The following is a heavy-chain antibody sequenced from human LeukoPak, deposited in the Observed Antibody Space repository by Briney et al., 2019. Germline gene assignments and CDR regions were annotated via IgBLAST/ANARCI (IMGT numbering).Heavy chain of an antibody. J-gene: IGHJ6*02. CDR1: GYIHTRYF. V-gene: IGHV1-46*01. D-gene: IGHD3-10*01. CDR3: ARDSEDSPSNDRKWVRVRGPYDGMDV. Sequence: ASVKVSRKASGYIHTRYFIHWVRQPPGQGIEWMGIINPNGGSTSYPQKFQGRVTMTRDTSTNTVYMELSSLKSEDTAVYYCARDSEDSPSNDRKWVRVRGPYDGMDVWGQGTTVTVSS. CDR2: INPNGGST.